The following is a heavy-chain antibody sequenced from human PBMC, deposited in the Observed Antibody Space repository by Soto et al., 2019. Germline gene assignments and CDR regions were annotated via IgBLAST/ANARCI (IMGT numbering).Heavy chain of an antibody. CDR1: GYTFTSFY. Sequence: QMQLVQSGAEVKRPGASVRVSCKSSGYTFTSFYIHWVRQAPGQGLEWMGIINPSGGITNFAQRVQGRAPMTTDIATNTHYMEPSSLKTDDTAVYYCARSPAFSSSWYGIPPDPSHGMDVWGQGTTVTVS. CDR3: ARSPAFSSSWYGIPPDPSHGMDV. D-gene: IGHD6-13*01. CDR2: INPSGGIT. J-gene: IGHJ6*02. V-gene: IGHV1-46*01.